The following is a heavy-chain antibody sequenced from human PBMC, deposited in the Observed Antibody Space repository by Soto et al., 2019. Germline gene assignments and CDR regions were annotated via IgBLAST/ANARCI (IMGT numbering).Heavy chain of an antibody. V-gene: IGHV4-30-2*01. CDR2: IYHSGST. D-gene: IGHD3-22*01. Sequence: SEPLSLTCAVSGGSISSGGYSWSWIRQPPGKGLEWIGYIYHSGSTYYNPSLKSRVTISVDRSKNQFSLKLSSVTAADTAVYYCARGVGSYSSGFYFDYWGQGTLVTVSS. CDR1: GGSISSGGYS. J-gene: IGHJ4*02. CDR3: ARGVGSYSSGFYFDY.